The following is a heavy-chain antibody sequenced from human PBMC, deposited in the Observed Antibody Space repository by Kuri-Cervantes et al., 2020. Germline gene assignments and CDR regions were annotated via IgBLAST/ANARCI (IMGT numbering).Heavy chain of an antibody. CDR2: IKQDGSEK. D-gene: IGHD6-19*01. CDR3: AKAHSSGWYYFDY. V-gene: IGHV3-7*01. Sequence: GQAPGKGLEWVANIKQDGSEKDYVDSVKGRFPISRDNSKNKLYLQMHSLRPEDMAVYYCAKAHSSGWYYFDYWGQGTLVTVSS. J-gene: IGHJ4*02.